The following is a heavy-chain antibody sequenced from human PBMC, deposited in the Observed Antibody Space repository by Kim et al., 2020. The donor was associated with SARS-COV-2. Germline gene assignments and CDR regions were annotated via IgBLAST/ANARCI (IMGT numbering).Heavy chain of an antibody. Sequence: SETLSLTCSVSGGSINTRTYRWGWIRQPPDRGLQWIGSITDDGTTFYTPSLKCRVTIFVDTSTNQLSLRLGSVTATDTAVYYCMSYSSGSPYFYAVDVWG. CDR2: ITDDGTT. J-gene: IGHJ6*01. D-gene: IGHD6-19*01. CDR1: GGSINTRTYR. V-gene: IGHV4-39*01. CDR3: MSYSSGSPYFYAVDV.